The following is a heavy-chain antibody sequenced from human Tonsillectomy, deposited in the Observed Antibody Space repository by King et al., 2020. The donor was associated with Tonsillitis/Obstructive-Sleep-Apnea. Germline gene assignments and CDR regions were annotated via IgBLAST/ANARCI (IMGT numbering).Heavy chain of an antibody. J-gene: IGHJ5*02. CDR1: GFTFSSYE. CDR3: ARARIAAAGLNWFDP. D-gene: IGHD6-13*01. V-gene: IGHV3-48*03. CDR2: ISSSGSTI. Sequence: VQLVESGGGLVQPGGSLRLSCAASGFTFSSYEMNWVRQAPGKGLEWVSYISSSGSTIYYADSVKGRFTISRDNDKNSMYLQMNSLRAEDTAVYYCARARIAAAGLNWFDPWGQGTLVTVSS.